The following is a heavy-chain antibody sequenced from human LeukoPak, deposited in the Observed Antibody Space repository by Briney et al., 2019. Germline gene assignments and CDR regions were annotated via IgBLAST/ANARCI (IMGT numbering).Heavy chain of an antibody. CDR2: IIPILGIA. V-gene: IGHV1-69*04. CDR3: ARASEGSGSYDAFDL. Sequence: SVKVSCKASGYTFTSYGITWVRQAPGQGLEWMGRIIPILGIANYAQKFQGRVTITADKSTSTAYMELSSLRSEDTAVYYCARASEGSGSYDAFDLWGQGTMVTVSS. D-gene: IGHD3-10*01. CDR1: GYTFTSYG. J-gene: IGHJ3*01.